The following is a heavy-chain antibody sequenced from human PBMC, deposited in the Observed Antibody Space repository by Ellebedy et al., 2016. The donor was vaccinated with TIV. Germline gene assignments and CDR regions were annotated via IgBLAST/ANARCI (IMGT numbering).Heavy chain of an antibody. CDR3: ARGREGYDSSGSDAFDI. CDR1: GYTFTSYD. D-gene: IGHD3-22*01. CDR2: MNPNSGNT. V-gene: IGHV1-8*01. Sequence: AASVKVSCKASGYTFTSYDINWVRQATGQGLEWMGWMNPNSGNTGYAQKFQGRVTMTRNTSISTAYMELSSLRSEDTAVYYCARGREGYDSSGSDAFDIWGQGTMVTVSS. J-gene: IGHJ3*02.